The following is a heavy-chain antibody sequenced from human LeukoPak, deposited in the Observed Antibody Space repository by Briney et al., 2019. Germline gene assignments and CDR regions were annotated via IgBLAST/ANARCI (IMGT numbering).Heavy chain of an antibody. Sequence: RTGGTLRLSCAASGFTFGSYGMSWVRQAPGKGLEWVSAISGSGGSTYYADSVKGRFTISRDNSKNTLYLQMNSLRAEDTAVYYCAKVQNQWLVPGEIYWGQGTLVTVSS. CDR3: AKVQNQWLVPGEIY. CDR2: ISGSGGST. V-gene: IGHV3-23*01. J-gene: IGHJ4*02. D-gene: IGHD6-19*01. CDR1: GFTFGSYG.